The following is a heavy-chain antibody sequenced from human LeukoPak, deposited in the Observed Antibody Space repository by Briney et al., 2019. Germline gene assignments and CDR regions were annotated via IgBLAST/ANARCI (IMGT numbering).Heavy chain of an antibody. CDR2: ISAYNGNT. Sequence: ASVKVSCKASGYTFSSYGISWVRQAPGQGLEWMGWISAYNGNTNYAQKFQGRVTMTRDTSISTAYMELSRLRSDDTAVYYCARDLSFYYYDSSGYSFDTYNRFDPWGQGTLVTVSS. J-gene: IGHJ5*02. CDR1: GYTFSSYG. CDR3: ARDLSFYYYDSSGYSFDTYNRFDP. V-gene: IGHV1-18*01. D-gene: IGHD3-22*01.